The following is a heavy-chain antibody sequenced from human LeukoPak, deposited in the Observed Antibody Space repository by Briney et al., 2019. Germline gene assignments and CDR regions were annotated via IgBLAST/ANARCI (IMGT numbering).Heavy chain of an antibody. V-gene: IGHV4-59*01. CDR3: ARGGASPKFFDA. CDR1: GVSISNYY. CDR2: IYYDGTT. J-gene: IGHJ4*02. Sequence: SETLSLTCSVSGVSISNYYWSWIRQPPGKGLEWIAFIYYDGTTNYNPSLKSRATISVDTSKHQYSLNLISVTPADTAVYYCARGGASPKFFDAWGQGILVTVSS.